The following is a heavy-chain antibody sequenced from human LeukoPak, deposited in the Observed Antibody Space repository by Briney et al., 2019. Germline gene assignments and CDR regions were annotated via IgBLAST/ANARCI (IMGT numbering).Heavy chain of an antibody. V-gene: IGHV4-4*07. D-gene: IGHD2-2*01. CDR1: GASISSYH. J-gene: IGHJ5*02. CDR3: ARDTAAGYFDP. CDR2: ISSSGST. Sequence: PSETLSLTCSVSGASISSYHWSWFRQPAGRGLEYIGRISSSGSTNYYHSFESRVSISIDTSSNQVSLRLSPVTAADTAVYFCARDTAAGYFDPWGQGILVTVSS.